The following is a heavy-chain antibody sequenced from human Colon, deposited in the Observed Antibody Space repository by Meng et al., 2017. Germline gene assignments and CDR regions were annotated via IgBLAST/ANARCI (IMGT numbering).Heavy chain of an antibody. D-gene: IGHD2-2*01. CDR3: VASTSY. CDR2: MNGDGSIT. J-gene: IGHJ4*02. Sequence: EVQLVESGGGLIQPGGSLRLSCAASGFTFSAFWMHWVRQAPGKGLVWVSRMNGDGSITTYADSVKGRFTVSRDNAKNTLYLQMNSLRAEDTAVYYCVASTSYLGQGTLVTVSS. V-gene: IGHV3-74*01. CDR1: GFTFSAFW.